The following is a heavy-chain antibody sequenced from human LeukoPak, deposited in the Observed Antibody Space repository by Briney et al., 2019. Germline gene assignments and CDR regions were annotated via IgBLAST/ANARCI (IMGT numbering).Heavy chain of an antibody. D-gene: IGHD3-22*01. J-gene: IGHJ4*01. CDR1: GSSINNNF. V-gene: IGHV4-59*08. CDR2: IYSSGSA. CDR3: ARHRDYYDT. Sequence: SETLSLTCTVAGSSINNNFWTWIRQPPGKGLEWIGYIYSSGSANYNTSLKSRVIISGDTSKNQISLELTSVTAADTAVYFCARHRDYYDTWGHGTLVTVSS.